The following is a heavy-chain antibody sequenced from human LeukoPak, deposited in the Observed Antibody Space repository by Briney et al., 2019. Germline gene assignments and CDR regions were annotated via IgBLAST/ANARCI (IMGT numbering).Heavy chain of an antibody. Sequence: GSSLTLSCAASGFTFSTFSMSWLRQARGEGLEWVSSLSSSSTDIYYADSVKGRFTISRDNAKNSLYLQMNSLRAEDTAVYYCAREDVGTIDYWGQGTLVTVSS. J-gene: IGHJ4*02. CDR2: LSSSSTDI. CDR1: GFTFSTFS. CDR3: AREDVGTIDY. D-gene: IGHD1-26*01. V-gene: IGHV3-21*01.